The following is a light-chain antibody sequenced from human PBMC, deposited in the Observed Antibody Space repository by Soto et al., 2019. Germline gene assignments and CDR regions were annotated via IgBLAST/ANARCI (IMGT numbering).Light chain of an antibody. J-gene: IGKJ1*01. CDR3: QQYNNWPRT. CDR2: GAS. CDR1: QSVVTN. V-gene: IGKV3-15*01. Sequence: EIVLTQSPGTLSLSPGERATLSCRASQSVVTNSLAWYQQRPGQAPRLIIYGASTRATGIPARFSGSGSGTEFTLTISSLQSEDFAVYYCQQYNNWPRTFGQGTKVDI.